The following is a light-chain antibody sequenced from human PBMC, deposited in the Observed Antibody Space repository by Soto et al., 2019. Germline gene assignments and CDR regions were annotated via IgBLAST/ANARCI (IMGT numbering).Light chain of an antibody. CDR3: LQYNSYSTFGPAT. Sequence: DIQMTQSPSTLSASIGDRVTITCRASQIISSWLAWYQQKPGKAPKLLIYKASSLESGVPSRFSGSGSGTDFTLTISSLQPDDFATYYCLQYNSYSTFGPATFGQGTKVDIK. V-gene: IGKV1-5*03. J-gene: IGKJ1*01. CDR1: QIISSW. CDR2: KAS.